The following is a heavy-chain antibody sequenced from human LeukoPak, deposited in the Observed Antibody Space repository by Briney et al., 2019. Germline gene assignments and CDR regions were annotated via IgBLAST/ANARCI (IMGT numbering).Heavy chain of an antibody. CDR3: AARSWGYSAPDY. CDR2: INHSGST. D-gene: IGHD2-15*01. V-gene: IGHV4-34*01. CDR1: GGSFSGYY. J-gene: IGHJ4*02. Sequence: SETLSLTCAVYGGSFSGYYWSWIRQPPGKGLEWIGEINHSGSTNYNPSLKSRVTISVDTSKNQFSLKRSSVTAADTAVYFCAARSWGYSAPDYWGQGTLVTVSS.